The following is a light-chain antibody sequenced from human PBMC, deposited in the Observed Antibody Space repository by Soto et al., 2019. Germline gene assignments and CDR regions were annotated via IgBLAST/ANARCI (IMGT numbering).Light chain of an antibody. CDR2: AAS. V-gene: IGKV1-39*01. CDR3: QQSYSTWT. Sequence: EIQITQSPSSLSASVGDRVTITLQASQDISNYLNWYQQKPGKAPKLLIYAASSLQSGVPSRFSGSGSGTDFTLTISSLQPEDFATYYCQQSYSTWTFGQGTKVDIK. CDR1: QDISNY. J-gene: IGKJ1*01.